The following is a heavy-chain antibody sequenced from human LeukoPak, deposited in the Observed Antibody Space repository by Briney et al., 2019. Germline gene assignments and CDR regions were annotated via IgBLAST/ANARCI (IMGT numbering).Heavy chain of an antibody. CDR3: ARAKTTVTSYMDV. J-gene: IGHJ6*03. V-gene: IGHV1-69*01. CDR2: IIPIFGTA. Sequence: SVKVSCKASGGTFSSYAISWVRQAPGQGLEWMGGIIPIFGTANYAQKFQGRVTITADESTSTAYMELSSQRSEDTAVYYCARAKTTVTSYMDVWGKGTTVTVSS. D-gene: IGHD4-11*01. CDR1: GGTFSSYA.